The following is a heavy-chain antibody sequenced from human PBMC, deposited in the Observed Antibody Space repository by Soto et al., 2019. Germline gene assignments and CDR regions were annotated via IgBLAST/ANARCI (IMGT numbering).Heavy chain of an antibody. CDR1: GGFTSTNNW. D-gene: IGHD3-10*01. CDR3: ARSPPSSYYGGSGTFDY. Sequence: QLQLQESGPGLVRPSGTLSLTCAVSGGFTSTNNWWSWVRQPPGKGLEWIGDAYHSGSTEYNPSLKSRVSISVDKSKNQISLKLTSATAPDTAVYYCARSPPSSYYGGSGTFDYWGQGTLVTVSS. J-gene: IGHJ4*02. CDR2: AYHSGST. V-gene: IGHV4-4*02.